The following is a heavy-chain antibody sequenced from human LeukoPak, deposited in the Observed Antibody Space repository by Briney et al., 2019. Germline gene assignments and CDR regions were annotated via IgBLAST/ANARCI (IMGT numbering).Heavy chain of an antibody. D-gene: IGHD5-12*01. Sequence: PGRSLRLSCAASGFTFSSYGMHWVRQAPGKGLEWVAVIWYDGSNKFYADSVKRRFTISRDNSKSTLYLQMNSLRAEDTAVYYCAGGNIVATHYFDYWGQGTLVTVSP. V-gene: IGHV3-33*01. CDR2: IWYDGSNK. CDR1: GFTFSSYG. CDR3: AGGNIVATHYFDY. J-gene: IGHJ4*02.